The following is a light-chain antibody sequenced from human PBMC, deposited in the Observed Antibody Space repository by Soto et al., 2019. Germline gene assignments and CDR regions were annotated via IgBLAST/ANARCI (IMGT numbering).Light chain of an antibody. J-gene: IGKJ1*01. CDR3: HQRQSWPRT. V-gene: IGKV3-11*01. CDR1: QYINTR. Sequence: DIVLTQSPATLSSSPGDRVTLSCRASQYINTRLAWYQHRPGQAPRLLIYQTSIRAAGIPARFSGSGSGTDFTLTISDVQPEDFALYYCHQRQSWPRTFGQGTKVDIK. CDR2: QTS.